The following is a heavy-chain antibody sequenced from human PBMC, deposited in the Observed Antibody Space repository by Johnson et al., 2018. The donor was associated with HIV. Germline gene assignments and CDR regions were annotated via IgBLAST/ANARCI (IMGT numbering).Heavy chain of an antibody. V-gene: IGHV3-43D*03. CDR3: SRAEIYESRVGDFAFDI. D-gene: IGHD3-10*01. Sequence: EVQLVESGGVVVQPGGSLRLSCAASGFTFDDYAMHWVRQAPGNGLEWVSLIRWDGAITHYADSVKGRFTISRDNSRNSLYLQMKSLRPEDTALYYCSRAEIYESRVGDFAFDIWGRGTMVTVSS. CDR2: IRWDGAIT. CDR1: GFTFDDYA. J-gene: IGHJ3*02.